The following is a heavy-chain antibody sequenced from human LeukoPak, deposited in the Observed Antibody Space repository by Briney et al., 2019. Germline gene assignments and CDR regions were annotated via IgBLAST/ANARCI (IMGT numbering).Heavy chain of an antibody. J-gene: IGHJ4*02. CDR1: GGSISSYY. V-gene: IGHV4-34*01. Sequence: SETLSLTCTVSGGSISSYYWSWIRQPPGKGLEWIGEIDHSGSTNYNPSLKSRVTISVDTSKNQFSLKLSSVTAADTAVYYCARDVTTSYYFDYWGQGTLVTVSS. CDR2: IDHSGST. CDR3: ARDVTTSYYFDY. D-gene: IGHD4-11*01.